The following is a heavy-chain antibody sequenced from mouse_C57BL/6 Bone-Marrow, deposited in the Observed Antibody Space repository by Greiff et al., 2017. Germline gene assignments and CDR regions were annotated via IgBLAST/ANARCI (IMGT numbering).Heavy chain of an antibody. V-gene: IGHV1-9*01. CDR3: ARYPYWYFDV. CDR2: ILPGSGST. Sequence: QVQLQQSGAELMKPGASVKLSCKATGYTFTGYWIEWVKQRPGHGLEWIGEILPGSGSTNYNEKFKGKATLTADTSSNTAYMQLSSLTTEDSAIYYGARYPYWYFDVWGTGTTDTVSS. J-gene: IGHJ1*03. CDR1: GYTFTGYW.